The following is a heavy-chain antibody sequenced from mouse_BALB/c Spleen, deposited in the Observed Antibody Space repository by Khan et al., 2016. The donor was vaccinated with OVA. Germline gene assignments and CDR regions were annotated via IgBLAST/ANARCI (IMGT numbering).Heavy chain of an antibody. CDR1: GFNIKDTY. CDR2: IDPANGNT. J-gene: IGHJ3*01. CDR3: ARGGYGNYPFEY. D-gene: IGHD2-1*01. V-gene: IGHV14-3*02. Sequence: VQLQQSGAELVKPGASVKLSCTASGFNIKDTYMHWVKQRPEQGLEWIGRIDPANGNTKYDPKFQGKATITADTSSNTAYLQLSSLTSEDTAVYYCARGGYGNYPFEYGGQGTLVTVSA.